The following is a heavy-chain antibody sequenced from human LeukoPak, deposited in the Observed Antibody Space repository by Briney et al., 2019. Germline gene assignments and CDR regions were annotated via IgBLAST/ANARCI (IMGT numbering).Heavy chain of an antibody. D-gene: IGHD6-19*01. J-gene: IGHJ5*02. CDR3: ARGYSGWYIRWFDP. CDR1: GGSFSGYY. CDR2: ITHTGST. Sequence: SETLSLTCAVYGGSFSGYYWSWIRQSPGKGLEWIGEITHTGSTNYNPSLMSRVTISIDTSKNQFSLNLSSVTAADTAVYYCARGYSGWYIRWFDPWGQGTLVTVSS. V-gene: IGHV4-34*01.